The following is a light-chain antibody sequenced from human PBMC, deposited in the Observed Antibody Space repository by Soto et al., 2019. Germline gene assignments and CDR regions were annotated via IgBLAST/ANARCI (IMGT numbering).Light chain of an antibody. Sequence: DIVLTQTPLSSPVTLGQPASISCRSSQSLVHSDGNTYLSWLQQRPGQPPRLLIYKISSRFSGVPDRFSGGGAGTDFTLTISRVEAEDAGVYYCMQPTQFPWAFGQGTKVEIK. J-gene: IGKJ1*01. CDR2: KIS. CDR1: QSLVHSDGNTY. V-gene: IGKV2-24*01. CDR3: MQPTQFPWA.